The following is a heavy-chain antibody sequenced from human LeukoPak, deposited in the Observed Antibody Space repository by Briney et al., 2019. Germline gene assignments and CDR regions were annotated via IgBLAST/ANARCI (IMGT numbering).Heavy chain of an antibody. V-gene: IGHV1-2*02. CDR2: INPNSGGT. D-gene: IGHD2-15*01. CDR1: GYTFTDYY. J-gene: IGHJ1*01. Sequence: AASVKVSCKASGYTFTDYYMHWVRQAPGQGLEWMGWINPNSGGTNYAQNFQGRATMTRDTSIRTAYMELSSLRSDDTAVYYCARSMSGGLGSFQSWGQGTLVAVSS. CDR3: ARSMSGGLGSFQS.